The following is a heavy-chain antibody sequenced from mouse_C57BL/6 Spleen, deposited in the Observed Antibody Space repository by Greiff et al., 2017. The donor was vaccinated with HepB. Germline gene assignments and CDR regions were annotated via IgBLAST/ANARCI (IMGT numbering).Heavy chain of an antibody. CDR2: IDPSDSYT. J-gene: IGHJ4*01. V-gene: IGHV1-59*01. CDR1: GYTFTSYW. D-gene: IGHD2-3*01. CDR3: ARRWLLRAMDY. Sequence: VQLQQPGAELVRPGTSVKLSCKASGYTFTSYWMHWVKQRPGQGLEWIGVIDPSDSYTNYNQKFKGKATLTVDTSSSTAYMQLSSLTSEDSAVYYCARRWLLRAMDYWGQGTSVTVSS.